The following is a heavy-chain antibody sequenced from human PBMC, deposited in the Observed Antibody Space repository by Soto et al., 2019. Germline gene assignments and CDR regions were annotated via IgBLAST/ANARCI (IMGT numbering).Heavy chain of an antibody. CDR3: ARDDVLCDGCRCYGIPLDV. J-gene: IGHJ6*04. CDR2: IQSGGTT. D-gene: IGHD2-15*01. CDR1: GFTVSSKY. Sequence: EVQLVESGGGLVQPGGSLRLSCAASGFTVSSKYMTWVRQAPGKGLEWVSLIQSGGTTYYADSVKGRFTISRDTSENTLYLKMEGLRVEDTAVFYCARDDVLCDGCRCYGIPLDVWGEGTTVTVSS. V-gene: IGHV3-66*01.